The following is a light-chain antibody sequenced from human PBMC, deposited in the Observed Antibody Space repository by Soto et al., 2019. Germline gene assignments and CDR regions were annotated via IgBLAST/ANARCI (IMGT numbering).Light chain of an antibody. J-gene: IGLJ2*01. CDR2: DVT. CDR1: SSDVGNYNY. CDR3: CSYAGTYTGE. Sequence: QSALTQPRSVSGSPGQSVTISCTGSSSDVGNYNYVSWYQHHPGKAPELMIYDVTKRPSGVPDRFSGSKSGNTASLTISGLQAEDEADYYCCSYAGTYTGEFGGGTKLTVL. V-gene: IGLV2-11*01.